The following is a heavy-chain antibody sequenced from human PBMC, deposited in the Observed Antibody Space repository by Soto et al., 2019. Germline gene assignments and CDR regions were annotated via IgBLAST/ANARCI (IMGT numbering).Heavy chain of an antibody. D-gene: IGHD6-19*01. Sequence: QVHLQESGPGLVKPSGTLSLTCAVSGGSITTNWLSWVRQPPVKGLEWIGEIYHSGTTNYNPSLRGRVTISVDKSNTQFSLNLNSVTAADSAIYYCARHRAVPRTRGFDYWGQGNLVTVSS. CDR3: ARHRAVPRTRGFDY. V-gene: IGHV4-4*02. J-gene: IGHJ4*02. CDR1: GGSITTNW. CDR2: IYHSGTT.